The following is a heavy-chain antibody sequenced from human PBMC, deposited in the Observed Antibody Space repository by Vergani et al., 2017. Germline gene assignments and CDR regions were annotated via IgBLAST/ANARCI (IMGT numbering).Heavy chain of an antibody. CDR1: GFTFSSYA. V-gene: IGHV3-23*01. D-gene: IGHD2-2*01. CDR3: AKSFRVVGDCSSTSCDDY. CDR2: ISGSGGST. J-gene: IGHJ4*02. Sequence: EVQLLESGGGLVQPGGSLRLSCAASGFTFSSYAMSWVRQAPGKGLEWVSAISGSGGSTYYADSVKGRFTISRDNSKNTLYLQMNSLRAEDTAVYYCAKSFRVVGDCSSTSCDDYWGQGTLVTVSS.